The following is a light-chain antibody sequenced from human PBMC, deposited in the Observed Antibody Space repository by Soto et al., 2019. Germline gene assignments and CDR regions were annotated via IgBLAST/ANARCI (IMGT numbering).Light chain of an antibody. CDR3: AAWDDSLNGVV. V-gene: IGLV1-44*01. J-gene: IGLJ2*01. CDR2: SNN. Sequence: QSVLTQPPSASGTPGQRVTISCSGSSSNIGSNTVSWYQQVPGTAPKLLIYSNNQRPSGVPDRFSGSKSGTSASLAISGLQFEDEADYYCAAWDDSLNGVVFGGGTQLTVL. CDR1: SSNIGSNT.